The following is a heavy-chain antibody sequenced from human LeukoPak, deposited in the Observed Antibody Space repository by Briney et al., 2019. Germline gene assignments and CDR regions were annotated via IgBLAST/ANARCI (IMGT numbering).Heavy chain of an antibody. CDR2: IYSGGST. V-gene: IGHV3-53*01. CDR3: ARDRRGDYDYFDY. D-gene: IGHD4-17*01. J-gene: IGHJ4*02. Sequence: PGGSLRLSCAASGFTVSSNYMSWVRQAPGKGLEWVSVIYSGGSTYYADSVKGRFTISRDNSKNTLYLQMNSLRAEDTAVYYCARDRRGDYDYFDYWGQGTLVTVSS. CDR1: GFTVSSNY.